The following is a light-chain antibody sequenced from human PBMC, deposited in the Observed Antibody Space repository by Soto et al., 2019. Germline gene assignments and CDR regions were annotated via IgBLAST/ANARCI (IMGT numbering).Light chain of an antibody. Sequence: EIVLTQSPGTLSLSPGERATLSCRASQSISNSRLAWYQQKPGQAPRLFISGASSRATGIPDRFSGSGSETDFTLTISRLEPEDFAVYYCQQYGSSPPTFGQGTKVDIK. CDR1: QSISNSR. J-gene: IGKJ1*01. V-gene: IGKV3-20*01. CDR2: GAS. CDR3: QQYGSSPPT.